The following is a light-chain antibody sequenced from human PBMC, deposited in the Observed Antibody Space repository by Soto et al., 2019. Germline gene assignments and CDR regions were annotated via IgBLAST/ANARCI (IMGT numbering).Light chain of an antibody. CDR2: GVT. Sequence: QSALTQPASVSGSPGQSITISCTGTSSDIGAYNYVSWYQQHPGKTPKLMIYGVTNRPSGVSNRFSGSKSASTASLTISGLQAEDEADYYCSSYTTSSTLEFGGGTKLTVL. CDR3: SSYTTSSTLE. V-gene: IGLV2-14*01. CDR1: SSDIGAYNY. J-gene: IGLJ2*01.